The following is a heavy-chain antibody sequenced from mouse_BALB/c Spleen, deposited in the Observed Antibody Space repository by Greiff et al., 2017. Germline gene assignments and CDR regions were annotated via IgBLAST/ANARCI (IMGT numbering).Heavy chain of an antibody. CDR2: ISYDGSN. J-gene: IGHJ2*01. V-gene: IGHV3-6*02. CDR1: GYSITSGYY. D-gene: IGHD1-1*01. Sequence: EVQVVESGPGLVKPSQSLSLTCSVTGYSITSGYYWNWIRQFPGNKLEWMGYISYDGSNNYNPSLKNRISITRDTSKNQFFLKLNSVTTEDTATYYCARGYGSPFDYWGQGTTLTVSS. CDR3: ARGYGSPFDY.